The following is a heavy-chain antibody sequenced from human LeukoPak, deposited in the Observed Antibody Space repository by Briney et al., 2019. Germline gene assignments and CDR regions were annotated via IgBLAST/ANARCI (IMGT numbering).Heavy chain of an antibody. CDR2: IGISGNT. CDR3: ASEIRPNDY. Sequence: GGSLRLSCAASGFTFSSHSLSWVRQAPGKGLEWVSSIGISGNTYYADSVKGRFTISRDNSKDALFLQLNSLRVEDTAVYYCASEIRPNDYWGQGTLVTVSS. CDR1: GFTFSSHS. J-gene: IGHJ4*02. D-gene: IGHD5-24*01. V-gene: IGHV3-23*01.